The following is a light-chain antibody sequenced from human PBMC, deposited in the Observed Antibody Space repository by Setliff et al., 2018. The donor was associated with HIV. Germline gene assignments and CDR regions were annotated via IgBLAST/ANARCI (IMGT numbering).Light chain of an antibody. CDR1: NIGSKS. J-gene: IGLJ1*01. CDR3: QVWDSSSDHLV. CDR2: YDS. Sequence: SYELTQPPSVSVAPGKTARISCGGNNIGSKSVHWYQQKPGQAPVVVIYYDSDRPSGIPERFSGSNSGNTATLTISRVEAGDEADYYCQVWDSSSDHLVFGTGTKATVL. V-gene: IGLV3-21*04.